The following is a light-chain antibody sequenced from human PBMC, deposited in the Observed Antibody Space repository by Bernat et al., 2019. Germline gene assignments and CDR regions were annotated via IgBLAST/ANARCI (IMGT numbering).Light chain of an antibody. J-gene: IGLJ1*01. CDR1: SSDVGGYNY. V-gene: IGLV2-14*03. CDR2: AVS. CDR3: SSKPSSSTHV. Sequence: QSALTQPASVSGSPGQSITISCTVTSSDVGGYNYVSWYQQHPGKAPKLMIYAVSNRPSGVSNRFSGSKSGNTASLTISGLQAEDEGDYYCSSKPSSSTHVFGTGTRVTVL.